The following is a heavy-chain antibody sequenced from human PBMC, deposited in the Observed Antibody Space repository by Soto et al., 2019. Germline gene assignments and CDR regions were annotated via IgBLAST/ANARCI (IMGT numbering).Heavy chain of an antibody. V-gene: IGHV3-30*18. D-gene: IGHD1-26*01. CDR2: ISYEGSNK. CDR3: AKPAATTGWFDP. J-gene: IGHJ5*02. CDR1: GFTFSSYG. Sequence: QLQLVESGGGVVQPGTSLRLSCAASGFTFSSYGMHWVRQAPGKGLEWVAVISYEGSNKYYADSVKGRFTISRDNAKNTLYLQMNSLRAEDTAVYYCAKPAATTGWFDPWGQGTLVTVSS.